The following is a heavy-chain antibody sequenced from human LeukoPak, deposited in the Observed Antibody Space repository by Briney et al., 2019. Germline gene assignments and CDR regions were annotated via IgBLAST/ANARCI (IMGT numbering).Heavy chain of an antibody. Sequence: PGGSLRLSCAASGFTFSSYAMHWVRQAPGKGLEWVAVISYDGSNKYYADSVKGRFTISRDNSKTTLYLQMNSLRAEDTAVYYCARVSGTTGAFDIWGQGTMVTVSS. CDR1: GFTFSSYA. J-gene: IGHJ3*02. CDR3: ARVSGTTGAFDI. D-gene: IGHD1-1*01. CDR2: ISYDGSNK. V-gene: IGHV3-30-3*01.